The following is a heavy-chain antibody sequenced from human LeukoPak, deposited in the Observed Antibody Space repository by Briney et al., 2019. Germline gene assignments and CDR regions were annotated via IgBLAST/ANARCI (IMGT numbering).Heavy chain of an antibody. V-gene: IGHV1-18*01. Sequence: GASVKVSCKASGFTFTNYGISWVRQAPGQGLEWMGWISGYNGNTKNAQKLQGRVTMTTDTSTSTAYMELRSLRSDDTAVYYCARVVGFCSGGSCYFDYWGQGTLVTVSS. J-gene: IGHJ4*02. D-gene: IGHD2-15*01. CDR2: ISGYNGNT. CDR1: GFTFTNYG. CDR3: ARVVGFCSGGSCYFDY.